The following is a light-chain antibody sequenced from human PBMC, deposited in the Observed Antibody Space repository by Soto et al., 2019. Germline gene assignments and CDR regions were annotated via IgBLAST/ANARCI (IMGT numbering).Light chain of an antibody. CDR2: LNNDGSH. Sequence: QSVLTQSPSASASLGVSVKLTCTLSSGHSSYAIAWHQQQPEKGPRYLMKLNNDGSHSKGDGIPDRFSGSSSGAERYLTISSLQSEDEADYYCQTWGSGIHVVFGGGTKVTVL. CDR1: SGHSSYA. CDR3: QTWGSGIHVV. V-gene: IGLV4-69*01. J-gene: IGLJ2*01.